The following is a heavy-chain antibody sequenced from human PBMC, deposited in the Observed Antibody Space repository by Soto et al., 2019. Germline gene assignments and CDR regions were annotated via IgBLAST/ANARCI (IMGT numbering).Heavy chain of an antibody. CDR1: GFTFTRYS. CDR3: ARESEDLTSNFDY. J-gene: IGHJ4*02. V-gene: IGHV3-21*06. Sequence: GGSLRLSCAASGFTFTRYSMNWVRQAPGKGLEWVSSISSTTNYIYYGESMKGRFTISRYNAKNSLYLEMNSLRAEDTAVYYCARESEDLTSNFDYWGQGTLVTVSS. CDR2: ISSTTNYI.